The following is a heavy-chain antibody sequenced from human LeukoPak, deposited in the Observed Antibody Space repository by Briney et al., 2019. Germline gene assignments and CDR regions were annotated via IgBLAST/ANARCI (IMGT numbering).Heavy chain of an antibody. CDR1: GGSISSSNW. CDR2: IYHSGST. D-gene: IGHD3-22*01. Sequence: SETLSLTCAVSGGSISSSNWWSWVRQPPGKGLEWIGEIYHSGSTNYNPSLKSRVTISVDKSKNQFSLKLSSVTAADTAVYYCAIHLYSYYDSSGYPPTVGFDPWGQGTLVTVSS. CDR3: AIHLYSYYDSSGYPPTVGFDP. J-gene: IGHJ5*02. V-gene: IGHV4-4*02.